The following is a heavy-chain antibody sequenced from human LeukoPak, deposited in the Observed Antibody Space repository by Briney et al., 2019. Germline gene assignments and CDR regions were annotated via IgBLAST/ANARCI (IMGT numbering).Heavy chain of an antibody. CDR2: IHYSGST. J-gene: IGHJ4*02. D-gene: IGHD6-19*01. CDR3: ARVLASSSGWFHFDY. V-gene: IGHV4-59*01. Sequence: SETLSLTCSVSGGSISTFYWSWIRQPPGKGLEWIGNIHYSGSTNYNPSLESRLTVSLDTSRRQFSLRLTSVTAADTAVYYCARVLASSSGWFHFDYWSQGTLVTVSS. CDR1: GGSISTFY.